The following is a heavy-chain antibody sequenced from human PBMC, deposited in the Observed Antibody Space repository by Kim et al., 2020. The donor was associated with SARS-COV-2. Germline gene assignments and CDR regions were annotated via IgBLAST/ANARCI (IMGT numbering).Heavy chain of an antibody. V-gene: IGHV3-30*18. Sequence: GGSLRLSCAASGFTFSSYGMHWVRQAPGKGLEWVAVISYDGSNKYYADSVKGRFTISRDNSKNTLYLQMNSLRAEDTAVYYCAKAMTRRSGYYGSGSWSVDYGMDVWGQGTTVTVSS. J-gene: IGHJ6*02. CDR2: ISYDGSNK. CDR1: GFTFSSYG. D-gene: IGHD3-10*01. CDR3: AKAMTRRSGYYGSGSWSVDYGMDV.